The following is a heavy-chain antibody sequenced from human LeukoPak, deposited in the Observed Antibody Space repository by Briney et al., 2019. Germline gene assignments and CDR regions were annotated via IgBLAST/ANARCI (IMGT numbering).Heavy chain of an antibody. CDR1: GYTFTSYA. V-gene: IGHV1-3*01. Sequence: ASVKVSCKASGYTFTSYAMHWVRQAPGQRLEWMGWINAGNGNTKFSQKFQGRVTITRDTSASTAYMELSSLRSEDTAVYYCARAGYGSGSYPLGLLDYWGQGTLVTVSS. D-gene: IGHD3-10*01. J-gene: IGHJ4*02. CDR3: ARAGYGSGSYPLGLLDY. CDR2: INAGNGNT.